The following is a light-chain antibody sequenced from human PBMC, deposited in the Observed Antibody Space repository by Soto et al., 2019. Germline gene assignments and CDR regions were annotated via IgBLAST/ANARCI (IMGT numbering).Light chain of an antibody. V-gene: IGKV3-11*01. CDR2: DAS. J-gene: IGKJ1*01. CDR1: QSVSSY. CDR3: LQRSDMPWT. Sequence: EVVLTQSPATLSLSPGERATLSCRASQSVSSYLAWYQHKPGQAPRLLIYDASSRATGVPARFSGSGSGTYFTLTVTGLEPEDFAVYYCLQRSDMPWTFGQGTKVEIK.